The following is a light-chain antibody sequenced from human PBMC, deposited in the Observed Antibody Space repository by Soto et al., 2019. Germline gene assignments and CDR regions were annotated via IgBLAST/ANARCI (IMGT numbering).Light chain of an antibody. CDR2: AAS. CDR3: QQANSCPYT. Sequence: DIQMTQSPSSVSASVGDRVTLTCRASQGVSNWLAWYQQKPGKAPKLLIYAASTLRSGVPSRFRGSGSGTDFTFTISSLQPEDFATYYCQQANSCPYTFGQGTKLEIK. J-gene: IGKJ2*01. V-gene: IGKV1-12*01. CDR1: QGVSNW.